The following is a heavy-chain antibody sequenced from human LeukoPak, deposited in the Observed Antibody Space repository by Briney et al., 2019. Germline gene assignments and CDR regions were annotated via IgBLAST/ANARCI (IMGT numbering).Heavy chain of an antibody. D-gene: IGHD5-24*01. J-gene: IGHJ4*02. CDR1: GGSISSYY. CDR2: ISSSSSYI. Sequence: ETLSLTCTVSGGSISSYYWSWIRQPPGKGLEWVSSISSSSSYIYYADSVKGRFTISRDNAKNSVYLQMNSLRAEDTAVYYCARGGDGYNLAGDYWGQGTLVIVSS. CDR3: ARGGDGYNLAGDY. V-gene: IGHV3-21*01.